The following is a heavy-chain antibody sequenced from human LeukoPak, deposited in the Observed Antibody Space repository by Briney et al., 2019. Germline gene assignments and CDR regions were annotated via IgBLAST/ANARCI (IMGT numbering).Heavy chain of an antibody. J-gene: IGHJ4*02. CDR1: GFTFSSYG. D-gene: IGHD3-16*02. V-gene: IGHV3-30*02. CDR3: ASLTYVWGSYRYTAVDY. CDR2: IRYDGSNK. Sequence: PGGSLRLSXAASGFTFSSYGMHWVRQAPGKGLEWLAFIRYDGSNKYYADSVKGRFTISRDNSKNTLYLQMNSLRAEDTAVYYCASLTYVWGSYRYTAVDYWGQGTLVPSPQ.